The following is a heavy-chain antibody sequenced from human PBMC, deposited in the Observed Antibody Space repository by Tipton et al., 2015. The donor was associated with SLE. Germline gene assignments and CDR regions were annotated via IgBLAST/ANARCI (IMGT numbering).Heavy chain of an antibody. D-gene: IGHD1-26*01. Sequence: TLSLTCTVSGGSISSSSYYWGWIRQPPGKGLEWSGSIYYSGSTYYNPSLKSRVTISVDTSKNQFSLKLSSVTAADTAVYYCASLATTGIVQHWGQGTLVTVSS. J-gene: IGHJ1*01. CDR1: GGSISSSSYY. CDR2: IYYSGST. V-gene: IGHV4-39*07. CDR3: ASLATTGIVQH.